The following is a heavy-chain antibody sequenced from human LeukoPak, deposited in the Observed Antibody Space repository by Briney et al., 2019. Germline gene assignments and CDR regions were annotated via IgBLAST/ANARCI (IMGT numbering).Heavy chain of an antibody. J-gene: IGHJ4*02. V-gene: IGHV3-30-3*01. CDR1: GFTFSSYA. CDR2: ISYDGSNK. Sequence: GRSLRLSCVVSGFTFSSYAMHWVRQAPGKGLEWVAVISYDGSNKYYADSVKGRFTISRDKSKNTLYLQMNSLRAEDTAVYSCARDQIYSGYGSGYPIDYWGQGTLVTVSS. CDR3: ARDQIYSGYGSGYPIDY. D-gene: IGHD5-12*01.